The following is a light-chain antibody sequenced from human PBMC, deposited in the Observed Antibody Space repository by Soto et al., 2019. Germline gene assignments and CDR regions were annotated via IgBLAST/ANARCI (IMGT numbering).Light chain of an antibody. V-gene: IGLV1-40*01. CDR1: SSNIGAGYD. Sequence: QSELTQPPSVSGAPGQRVTISCTGSSSNIGAGYDVNWYQQLPETAPKLLIFGDSNRPSGVPDRFSGSKSGTSASLVITGLQADDEADYYCQSNDNGLSGSDVFGTGTKVTVL. J-gene: IGLJ1*01. CDR2: GDS. CDR3: QSNDNGLSGSDV.